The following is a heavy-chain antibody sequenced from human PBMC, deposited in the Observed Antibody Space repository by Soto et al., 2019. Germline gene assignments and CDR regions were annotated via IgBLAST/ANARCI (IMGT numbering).Heavy chain of an antibody. V-gene: IGHV3-11*01. CDR1: GFTFSDYY. CDR3: ARLAESIIVVVPAATT. J-gene: IGHJ5*02. D-gene: IGHD2-2*01. Sequence: GGSLRLSCAASGFTFSDYYMSWIRQAPGKGLEWVSYISSSGSTIYYADSVKGRFTISRDNAKNSLYLQMNSLRAEDTAVYYCARLAESIIVVVPAATTWGQGTLVTVSS. CDR2: ISSSGSTI.